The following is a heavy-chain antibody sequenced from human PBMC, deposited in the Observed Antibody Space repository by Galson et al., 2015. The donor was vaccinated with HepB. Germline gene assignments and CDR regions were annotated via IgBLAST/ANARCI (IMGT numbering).Heavy chain of an antibody. D-gene: IGHD3-22*01. Sequence: SLRLSCAASGFTFSTYAMSWVRQAPGKGLEWVSAISGSGDGTYYADSVKGRFAISRDNSKNTLYLQMNSLRAEDTAVYYCARGSTMTAEGEVGYFDLWGRGTLVTVSS. CDR2: ISGSGDGT. CDR3: ARGSTMTAEGEVGYFDL. CDR1: GFTFSTYA. V-gene: IGHV3-23*01. J-gene: IGHJ2*01.